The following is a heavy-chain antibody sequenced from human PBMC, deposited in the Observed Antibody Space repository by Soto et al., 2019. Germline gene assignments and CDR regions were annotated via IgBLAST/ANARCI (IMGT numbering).Heavy chain of an antibody. Sequence: ASVKVSFKASGYTFTSYYMHWVRQAPGQGLEWMGIINPSGGSTSYAQKFQGRVTMTRDTSTSTVYMELSSLRSEDTAVYYCARDLTGVSRTDSSGWPTEYFQHWGQGTLVTVSS. CDR1: GYTFTSYY. J-gene: IGHJ1*01. D-gene: IGHD6-19*01. CDR3: ARDLTGVSRTDSSGWPTEYFQH. V-gene: IGHV1-46*03. CDR2: INPSGGST.